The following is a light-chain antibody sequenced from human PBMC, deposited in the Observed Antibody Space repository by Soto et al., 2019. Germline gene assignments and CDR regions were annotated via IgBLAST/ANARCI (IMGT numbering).Light chain of an antibody. CDR1: QSVSIF. CDR3: QQRSDWSSIT. V-gene: IGKV3-11*01. Sequence: EIVLTQSPATLSLSPGERATLSCRASQSVSIFLAWYQQKPGQAPRLLIHDASNRATGIPARFSGSGSGTDFILTISSLEPEDFAVYYCQQRSDWSSITFGQGTRLEIK. J-gene: IGKJ5*01. CDR2: DAS.